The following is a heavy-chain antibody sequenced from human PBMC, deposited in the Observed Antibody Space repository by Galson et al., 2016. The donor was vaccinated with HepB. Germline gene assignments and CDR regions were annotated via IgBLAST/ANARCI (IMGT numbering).Heavy chain of an antibody. V-gene: IGHV1-18*01. D-gene: IGHD1-1*01. J-gene: IGHJ4*02. CDR1: GYTFTDHR. CDR3: ARDHSWNPSSFDY. CDR2: VSPYSGNT. Sequence: SVKVSCKASGYTFTDHRINFVRQAPGQGLEWMGWVSPYSGNTNYAQKLQGRVTFTTDTSSSTAYMELRSLRSDDTALYYCARDHSWNPSSFDYWGQGSLVTVPS.